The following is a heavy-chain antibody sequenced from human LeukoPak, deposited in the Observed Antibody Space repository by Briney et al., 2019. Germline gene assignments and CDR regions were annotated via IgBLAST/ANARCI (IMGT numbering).Heavy chain of an antibody. CDR2: ISSSTSYI. CDR1: GFTFSSYS. D-gene: IGHD2/OR15-2a*01. V-gene: IGHV3-21*01. Sequence: QSGGSLRLSCAASGFTFSSYSMNWIRQAPGKGLEWVSSISSSTSYIYYADSVKGRFTISKDNAKNTVYLQMNSLRAEDTAVYYCVSFYETYWGRGTLVTVSS. CDR3: VSFYETY. J-gene: IGHJ4*02.